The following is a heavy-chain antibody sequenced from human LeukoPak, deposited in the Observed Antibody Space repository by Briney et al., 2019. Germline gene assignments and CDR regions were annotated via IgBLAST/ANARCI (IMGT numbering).Heavy chain of an antibody. J-gene: IGHJ4*02. CDR3: ARDHNCGGDCSLDY. CDR2: IYYSGST. V-gene: IGHV4-59*01. Sequence: SETLSLTCNVSGGSLSSNYWSWIRQPPGKGLEWIGYIYYSGSTNYDPSLESRVTISVDTSKNQFSLKLNSVTAADTAVYYCARDHNCGGDCSLDYWGQGTLVTVSS. D-gene: IGHD2-21*02. CDR1: GGSLSSNY.